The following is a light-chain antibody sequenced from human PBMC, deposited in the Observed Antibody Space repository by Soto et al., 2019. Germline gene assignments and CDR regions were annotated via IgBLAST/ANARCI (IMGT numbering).Light chain of an antibody. CDR1: SSDVGGYNS. J-gene: IGLJ1*01. CDR2: EVT. Sequence: QSVLTQPPSASGSPGQSVTISCTGTSSDVGGYNSVSWYQQHTGKAPKVMIYEVTKRPSGVPDRFSGSKSGNTASLTVSGLQAEDEADCYCSSYAGSTYVFGTGTKLTVL. CDR3: SSYAGSTYV. V-gene: IGLV2-8*01.